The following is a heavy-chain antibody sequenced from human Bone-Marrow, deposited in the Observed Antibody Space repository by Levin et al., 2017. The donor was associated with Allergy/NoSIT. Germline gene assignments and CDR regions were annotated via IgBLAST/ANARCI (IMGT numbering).Heavy chain of an antibody. Sequence: GGSLRLSCTASGFTFSDYYMSWICQTPGKGLEWLSYISNSGSATHYADSVKGRFTVSRDNARNSVFLQMSSLTAEDTATYFCARANYGPDYWGRGTRVTVSS. V-gene: IGHV3-11*01. D-gene: IGHD4-17*01. CDR3: ARANYGPDY. CDR1: GFTFSDYY. J-gene: IGHJ4*02. CDR2: ISNSGSAT.